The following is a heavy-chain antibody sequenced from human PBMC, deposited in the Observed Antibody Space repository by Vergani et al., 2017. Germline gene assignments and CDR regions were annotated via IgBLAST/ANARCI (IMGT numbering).Heavy chain of an antibody. CDR2: IIPILGIA. V-gene: IGHV1-69*02. J-gene: IGHJ4*02. Sequence: QVQLVQSGAEVKKPGSSVKVSCKASGGTFSSYTISWVRQAPGQGLEWMGRIIPILGIANYAQKFQGRVTITAEKSTSTAYMELSSLRSEDTAVYYCARSPIVATSCFDYWGQGTLVTVSS. D-gene: IGHD5-12*01. CDR1: GGTFSSYT. CDR3: ARSPIVATSCFDY.